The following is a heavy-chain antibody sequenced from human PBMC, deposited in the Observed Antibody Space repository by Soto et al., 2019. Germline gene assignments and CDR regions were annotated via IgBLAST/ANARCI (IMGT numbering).Heavy chain of an antibody. V-gene: IGHV4-31*03. CDR1: GVSINSGGHY. Sequence: SETLSLTCSVSGVSINSGGHYWSWIRQHPGKGLEWIGYIFQSGTTYDYNPSLKSRVTISVDTSKSQFSLRLTSVTAADTAVYYCARVVDGRFDYWGQGTLVTVSS. CDR2: IFQSGTT. CDR3: ARVVDGRFDY. D-gene: IGHD1-26*01. J-gene: IGHJ4*02.